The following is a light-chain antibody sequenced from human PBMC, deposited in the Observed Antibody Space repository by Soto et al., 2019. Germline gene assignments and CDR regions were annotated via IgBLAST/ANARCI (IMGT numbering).Light chain of an antibody. J-gene: IGLJ1*01. V-gene: IGLV2-23*02. CDR3: FSYAGDSVYV. CDR1: NSDVGSYNL. Sequence: QSVLTQPASVSGSPRQSITFSCTGTNSDVGSYNLVSWFQQHPGKAPKLVIYEVTKRPSGVSDRFSGSKSGNTASLTISGLQAEDEADYYCFSYAGDSVYVFXTGTKVTVL. CDR2: EVT.